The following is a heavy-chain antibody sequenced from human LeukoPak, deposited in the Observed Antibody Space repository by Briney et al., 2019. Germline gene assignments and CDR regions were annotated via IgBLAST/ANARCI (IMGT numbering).Heavy chain of an antibody. J-gene: IGHJ4*02. Sequence: PSQTLSLTCTVSGGSISSGDYYWSWIRQPPGKGLEWIGYIYYSGSTYYNPSLKSRLTISVDTSKNQFSLKLSSVTAADTAVYYCAREGIAAAGTGFDYWGQGTLVTVSS. V-gene: IGHV4-30-4*08. CDR2: IYYSGST. CDR3: AREGIAAAGTGFDY. CDR1: GGSISSGDYY. D-gene: IGHD6-13*01.